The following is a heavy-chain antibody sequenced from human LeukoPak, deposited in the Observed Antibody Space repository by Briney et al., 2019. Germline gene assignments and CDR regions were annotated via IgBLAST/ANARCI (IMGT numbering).Heavy chain of an antibody. CDR3: ARAEYDPCFDY. Sequence: SETLSLICAVYGGSFSGYYWSWIRQPPGKGLEWIGEFNHSGSTNYNPSLKSRVTISEDKSQNQFSLQLSSLTAPDTAVYYCARAEYDPCFDYWGQGTLVTVSS. CDR1: GGSFSGYY. V-gene: IGHV4-34*01. J-gene: IGHJ4*02. D-gene: IGHD2/OR15-2a*01. CDR2: FNHSGST.